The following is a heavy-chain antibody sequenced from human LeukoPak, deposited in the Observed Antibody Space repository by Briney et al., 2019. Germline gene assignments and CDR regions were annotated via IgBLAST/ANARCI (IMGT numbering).Heavy chain of an antibody. Sequence: PSETLSLTCTVSGGSISSGSHYWGWIRQPPGKELEWIGNIYYSGNSYYNPSLKSRVTISVDASKNQFSLNLSSVTAADTAVYYCARHGTISSESYFDYWGQGALVTVSS. J-gene: IGHJ4*02. V-gene: IGHV4-39*01. D-gene: IGHD1-14*01. CDR2: IYYSGNS. CDR1: GGSISSGSHY. CDR3: ARHGTISSESYFDY.